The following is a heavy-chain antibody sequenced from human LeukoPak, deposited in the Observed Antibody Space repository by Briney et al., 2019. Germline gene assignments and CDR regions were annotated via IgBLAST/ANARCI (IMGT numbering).Heavy chain of an antibody. CDR2: ISSGSHYI. CDR1: GFTFSSYT. D-gene: IGHD4-23*01. Sequence: GGSLRLSCVASGFTFSSYTMNWVRQALGRGLEWVSSISSGSHYIDYADSVRGRFTISRDNAENSLHLHMSSLRAEDTAVYYCATPPLVTWFDPWGQGTLVTVSS. CDR3: ATPPLVTWFDP. V-gene: IGHV3-21*01. J-gene: IGHJ5*02.